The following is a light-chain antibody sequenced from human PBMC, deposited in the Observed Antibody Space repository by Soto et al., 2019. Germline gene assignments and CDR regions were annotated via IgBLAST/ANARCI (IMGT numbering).Light chain of an antibody. V-gene: IGKV3-20*01. CDR2: GSS. Sequence: EIVLTQSPGTLSLSPGERATLSCRASQSVSCTYLAWYQQQPGQAPRLLIYGSSNRATGIPDRFSGSGSGTDFTLTISRLEPEDFAVYYCQQYGSSSWTFGQGTKVEIK. J-gene: IGKJ1*01. CDR1: QSVSCTY. CDR3: QQYGSSSWT.